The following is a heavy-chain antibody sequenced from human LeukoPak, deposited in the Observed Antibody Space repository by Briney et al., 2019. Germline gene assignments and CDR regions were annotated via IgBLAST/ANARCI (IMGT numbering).Heavy chain of an antibody. J-gene: IGHJ4*02. D-gene: IGHD1-26*01. CDR2: ISGSGDNT. Sequence: GGSLRLSCAASGFTFSSYAMSWVRQVPGKGLEWVSVISGSGDNTYYADSVKGRFTISRDNSKNMLYLQMNSLRAEDTAVYYCAKKGATTGDFDYWGQGTLVTVSS. CDR1: GFTFSSYA. V-gene: IGHV3-23*01. CDR3: AKKGATTGDFDY.